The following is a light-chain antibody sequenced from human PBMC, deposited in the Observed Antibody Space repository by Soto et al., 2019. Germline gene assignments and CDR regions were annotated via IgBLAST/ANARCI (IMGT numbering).Light chain of an antibody. CDR2: GNN. J-gene: IGLJ2*01. V-gene: IGLV1-40*01. Sequence: QSVLTQPPSVSGAPGQSVTISCTGSSSNIGAGSDVHWYQHFPGTPPKVLIYGNNNRPSGVPDRFSGSKSGTSASLSITGLQAEDEADYYCQSYDSRLSGSVFGGGTKVTVL. CDR3: QSYDSRLSGSV. CDR1: SSNIGAGSD.